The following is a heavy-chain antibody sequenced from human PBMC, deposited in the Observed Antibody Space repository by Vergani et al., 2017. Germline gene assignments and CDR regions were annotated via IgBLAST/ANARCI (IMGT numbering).Heavy chain of an antibody. Sequence: QVQLVQSGAEVGKPGSSVKVSCKASGGTFSSYAISWVRQAPGQGLEWMGGIIPIFGTATYAQKFQGRVTITADESTSTVYMELSSLRSEDTAVYYCARTIVVVPTAMGWFDPWGQGTLVTVSS. J-gene: IGHJ5*02. CDR2: IIPIFGTA. D-gene: IGHD2-2*01. CDR1: GGTFSSYA. CDR3: ARTIVVVPTAMGWFDP. V-gene: IGHV1-69*12.